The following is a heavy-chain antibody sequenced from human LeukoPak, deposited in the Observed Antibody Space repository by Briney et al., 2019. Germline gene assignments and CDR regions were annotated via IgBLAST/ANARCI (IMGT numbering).Heavy chain of an antibody. D-gene: IGHD4-17*01. CDR2: ISSSGSTI. CDR1: GFTFSSYE. V-gene: IGHV3-48*03. CDR3: ARDWTRPGTVTLDY. Sequence: AGSLRLSCAASGFTFSSYEMNWVRQAPGKGLEWVSKISSSGSTIYYADYLKGRFTISRDNAKNSLNLQMNSLRAEDTAVDYCARDWTRPGTVTLDYWGQGTLVTVSS. J-gene: IGHJ4*02.